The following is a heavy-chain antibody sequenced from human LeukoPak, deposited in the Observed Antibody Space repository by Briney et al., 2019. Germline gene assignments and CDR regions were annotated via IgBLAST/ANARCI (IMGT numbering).Heavy chain of an antibody. D-gene: IGHD7-27*01. V-gene: IGHV3-30*04. CDR3: ARDSWGQY. Sequence: GGSLRLSCAASGFTFSSYAMHWVRQAPGKGLEWVAVISYDGSNEYYADSVKGRFTISRGNAKNSLYLQMNSLRAEGTAVYYCARDSWGQYWGQGTLVTVSS. J-gene: IGHJ4*02. CDR1: GFTFSSYA. CDR2: ISYDGSNE.